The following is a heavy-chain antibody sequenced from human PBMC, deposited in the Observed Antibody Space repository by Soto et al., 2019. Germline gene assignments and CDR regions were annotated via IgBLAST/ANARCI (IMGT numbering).Heavy chain of an antibody. CDR2: TYYRSKWYN. V-gene: IGHV6-1*01. CDR3: AREGDCRSTSCYNVVRDNWFDP. J-gene: IGHJ5*02. D-gene: IGHD2-2*02. CDR1: GDSVSSNSAA. Sequence: SQTLSLTCVISGDSVSSNSAAWNWIRQSPSRGLEWLGRTYYRSKWYNDYAVSVKSRITINPDTSKNQFSLQLNSVTPEDTAVYYCAREGDCRSTSCYNVVRDNWFDPWGQGTLVTVSS.